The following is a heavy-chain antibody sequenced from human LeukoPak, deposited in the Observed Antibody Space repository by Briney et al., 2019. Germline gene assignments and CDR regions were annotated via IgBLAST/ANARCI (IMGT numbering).Heavy chain of an antibody. Sequence: GGSLRLSCAASGFTFSSYEMNWVRQAQGKGLEWVSYISSSGSTIYYADSVKGRFTISRDNAKNSLYLQMNSLRAEDTAVYYCAREPGYCSGGSCYEGADYWGQGTLVTVSS. CDR2: ISSSGSTI. J-gene: IGHJ4*02. CDR1: GFTFSSYE. CDR3: AREPGYCSGGSCYEGADY. V-gene: IGHV3-48*03. D-gene: IGHD2-15*01.